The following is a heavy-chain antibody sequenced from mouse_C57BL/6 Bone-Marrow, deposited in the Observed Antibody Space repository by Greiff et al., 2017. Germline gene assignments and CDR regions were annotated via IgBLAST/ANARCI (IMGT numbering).Heavy chain of an antibody. CDR2: IYPGSGST. CDR3: ARRSLYYGNSYFDY. CDR1: GYTFTSYW. J-gene: IGHJ2*01. V-gene: IGHV1-55*01. D-gene: IGHD2-1*01. Sequence: QVQLQQPGAELVKPGASVKMSCKASGYTFTSYWITWVKQRPGQGLEWIGDIYPGSGSTNYNEKFKSKATLTVDTSSSTAYMQLSSLTSEDSAVYYWARRSLYYGNSYFDYWGQGTTLTVSS.